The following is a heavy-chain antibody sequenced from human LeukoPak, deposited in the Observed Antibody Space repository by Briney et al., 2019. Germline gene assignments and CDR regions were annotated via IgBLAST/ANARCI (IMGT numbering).Heavy chain of an antibody. CDR2: IYFSGTT. Sequence: SQALSLTCTVSGGSISSGAYYWGWIRQPAGKGLEWLGRIYFSGTTNYNPSLKSRVTISVDTSKNQFSLQLSSVTAADTAVYYCAGDVMSTALDAFDVWGQGTMVTVSS. D-gene: IGHD1-1*01. CDR1: GGSISSGAYY. CDR3: AGDVMSTALDAFDV. J-gene: IGHJ3*01. V-gene: IGHV4-61*02.